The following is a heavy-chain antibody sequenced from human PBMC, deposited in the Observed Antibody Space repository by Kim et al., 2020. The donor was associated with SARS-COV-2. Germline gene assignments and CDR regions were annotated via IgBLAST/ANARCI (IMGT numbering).Heavy chain of an antibody. Sequence: VGSLRLSCAASGFTFSRYAMSWVRRAPVKGLQWFSTMSESGGNTYYGDSVKGRFTITRDTSRDTLFLQMNSLRAEDTAIYYCANHPTASCYTGLDYWGQGTLVTVSS. D-gene: IGHD2-2*02. J-gene: IGHJ4*02. CDR2: MSESGGNT. CDR3: ANHPTASCYTGLDY. CDR1: GFTFSRYA. V-gene: IGHV3-23*01.